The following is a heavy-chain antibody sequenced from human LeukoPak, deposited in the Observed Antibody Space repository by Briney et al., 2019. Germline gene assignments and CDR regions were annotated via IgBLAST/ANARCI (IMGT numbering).Heavy chain of an antibody. CDR3: AKDKRSGEVGELLD. Sequence: PGGSLRLFCAASGFTFDDYAMHWVRQAPGKGLEWVSLISWDGGSTYYADSVKGRFTISRDNSKNSPYLQMNSLRAEDTALYYCAKDKRSGEVGELLDWGQGTLVTVSS. V-gene: IGHV3-43D*03. CDR1: GFTFDDYA. CDR2: ISWDGGST. D-gene: IGHD3-10*01. J-gene: IGHJ4*02.